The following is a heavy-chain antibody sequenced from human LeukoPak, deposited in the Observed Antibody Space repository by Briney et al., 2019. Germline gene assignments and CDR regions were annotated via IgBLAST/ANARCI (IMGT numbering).Heavy chain of an antibody. D-gene: IGHD2-2*01. J-gene: IGHJ5*02. CDR2: INPNSGGT. Sequence: ASVKVSCKASGYTFTGYYMHWVRQAPGLGLEWMGWINPNSGGTNYAQNFQGGVTMTRDTSISTAYMELSRLRSDDTAVYYCARNRGGYCSSTSCYNWFDPWGQGTLVTVSS. CDR3: ARNRGGYCSSTSCYNWFDP. CDR1: GYTFTGYY. V-gene: IGHV1-2*02.